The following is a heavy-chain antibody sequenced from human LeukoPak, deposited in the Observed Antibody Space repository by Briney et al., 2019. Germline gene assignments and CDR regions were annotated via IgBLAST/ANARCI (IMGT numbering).Heavy chain of an antibody. J-gene: IGHJ4*02. CDR2: GIHGGRT. CDR1: GGSFATFY. V-gene: IGHV4-34*01. D-gene: IGHD6-13*01. Sequence: SETLSLTCAVYGGSFATFYWSWIRQPPGKGLEWIGEGIHGGRTNYNPSLKSRVTMSVDTSKNQFSLRLSSVTAADTAVYYCARGGSSWQSFDYWGQGTLVTVSS. CDR3: ARGGSSWQSFDY.